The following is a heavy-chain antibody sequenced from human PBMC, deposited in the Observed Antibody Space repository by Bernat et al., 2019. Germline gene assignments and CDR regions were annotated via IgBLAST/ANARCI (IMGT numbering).Heavy chain of an antibody. Sequence: QVQLVESGGGLVKPGGSLRLSCAASGFTFSDYYMSWIRQAPGKGLDWVSYISSSSSYTNYADSVKGRFTISRDNTKNSLYLQMNSLRAEDTAVYYCAGGSATSARNMDVWGKGTTVTVSS. V-gene: IGHV3-11*05. D-gene: IGHD6-25*01. J-gene: IGHJ6*03. CDR2: ISSSSSYT. CDR3: AGGSATSARNMDV. CDR1: GFTFSDYY.